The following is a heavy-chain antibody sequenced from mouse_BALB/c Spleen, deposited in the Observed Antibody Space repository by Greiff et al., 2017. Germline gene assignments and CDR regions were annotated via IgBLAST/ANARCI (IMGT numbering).Heavy chain of an antibody. CDR3: ARKGGWYYFDY. V-gene: IGHV2-2*02. Sequence: VQLKESGPGLVQPSQCLSITCTVSGFSLTSYGVHWVRQSPGKGLEWLGVIWSGGSTDYNAAFISRLSISKDNSKSQIFFKMNSLQANDTAIYYCARKGGWYYFDYWGQGTTLTVSS. J-gene: IGHJ2*01. CDR1: GFSLTSYG. D-gene: IGHD1-1*02. CDR2: IWSGGST.